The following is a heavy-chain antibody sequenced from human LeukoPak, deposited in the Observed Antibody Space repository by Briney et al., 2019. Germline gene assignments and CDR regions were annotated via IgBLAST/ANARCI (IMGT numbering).Heavy chain of an antibody. CDR1: GLTFSSYW. J-gene: IGHJ4*02. V-gene: IGHV3-7*01. CDR2: IKQDGSEK. D-gene: IGHD6-19*01. CDR3: ARGGIAVAGTEWGY. Sequence: GGSLRLYCAASGLTFSSYWMSWVRQSPGKGLEGVDNIKQDGSEKYYVDSVKGRFTISRDNAKNSLYLQMNSLRAEDMAVYYCARGGIAVAGTEWGYWGQGTLVTVSS.